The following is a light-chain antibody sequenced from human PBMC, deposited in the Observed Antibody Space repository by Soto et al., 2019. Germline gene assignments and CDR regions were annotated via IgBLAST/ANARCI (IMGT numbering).Light chain of an antibody. CDR1: QTVDTY. Sequence: EIVLTQSPATLSLSPGERATLSCRASQTVDTYLAWYQQKPGQSPILLIYDVSDRATGIPARFSGSGSGTDFPLTISSQEPEDVAVYYCQQRGAWPVTFGGGTRVEIK. J-gene: IGKJ4*01. CDR3: QQRGAWPVT. V-gene: IGKV3-11*01. CDR2: DVS.